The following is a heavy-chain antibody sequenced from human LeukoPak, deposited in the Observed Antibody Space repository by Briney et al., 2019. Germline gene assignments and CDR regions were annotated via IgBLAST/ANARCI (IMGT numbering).Heavy chain of an antibody. CDR2: INPDESDK. Sequence: GGSLRLSCAASRFTFSVHWMHWVRQAPGKGLEWVSRINPDESDKAYADSAKGRFTISRDNAKSTLYLQMNSLRVEDTAVYYCARDRVATIFTYHPMFDSWGPGTLVTVSS. CDR1: RFTFSVHW. D-gene: IGHD3-10*02. J-gene: IGHJ5*01. V-gene: IGHV3-74*01. CDR3: ARDRVATIFTYHPMFDS.